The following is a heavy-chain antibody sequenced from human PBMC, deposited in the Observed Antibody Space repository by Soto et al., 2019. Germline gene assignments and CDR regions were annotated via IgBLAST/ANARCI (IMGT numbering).Heavy chain of an antibody. CDR1: VGSISSSSYY. CDR2: IYYSGST. Sequence: SETLSLTCSISVGSISSSSYYLGWIRQPPGKGLKWIGSIYYSGSTYYNPSLKSRVTISVATSKNQFSLKLSSVTAADTAVYYCARTTITMIVVVLTVFDYWVQGTLVTDSS. V-gene: IGHV4-39*01. J-gene: IGHJ4*02. CDR3: ARTTITMIVVVLTVFDY. D-gene: IGHD3-22*01.